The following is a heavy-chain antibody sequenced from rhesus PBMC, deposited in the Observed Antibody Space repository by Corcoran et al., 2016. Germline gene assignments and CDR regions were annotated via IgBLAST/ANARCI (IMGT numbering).Heavy chain of an antibody. Sequence: QVQLQESGPGLVKPSETLSLTGAVSGGSISGYYWNWIRQPPGKGLGWIGYIGGSSGSTYYNPSLKSRVTISTDTSKNQFSLKLSSVTAADTAVYYCARKEYCTGSGCLHFDYWGQGVLVTVSS. V-gene: IGHV4S5*01. CDR3: ARKEYCTGSGCLHFDY. D-gene: IGHD2-21*01. J-gene: IGHJ4*01. CDR1: GGSISGYY. CDR2: IGGSSGST.